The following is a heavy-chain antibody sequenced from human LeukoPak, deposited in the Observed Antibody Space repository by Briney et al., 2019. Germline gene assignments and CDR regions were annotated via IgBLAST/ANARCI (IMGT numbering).Heavy chain of an antibody. D-gene: IGHD4-17*01. J-gene: IGHJ5*02. V-gene: IGHV1-8*01. CDR1: GYTFTSYD. CDR3: ASPGGSYGDYEEGWFDP. Sequence: GASVKVSCKASGYTFTSYDINWVRQATGQGLEWMGWMNPNSGNTGYAQKFQGRVTMTRNTSISTAYMELSSLRSEDTAVYYCASPGGSYGDYEEGWFDPWGQGTLVTVSS. CDR2: MNPNSGNT.